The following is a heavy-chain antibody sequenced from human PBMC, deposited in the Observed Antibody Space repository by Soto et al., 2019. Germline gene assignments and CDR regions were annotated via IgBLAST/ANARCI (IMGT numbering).Heavy chain of an antibody. CDR3: ARDRGYGDYATDAFDI. D-gene: IGHD4-17*01. V-gene: IGHV1-2*04. CDR2: INPNSGGT. CDR1: GYTFTGYY. J-gene: IGHJ3*02. Sequence: QVQLVQSGAEVKKPGASVKVSCKASGYTFTGYYMHWVRQAPGQGLEWMGWINPNSGGTNYAQKFQGWVTMTRDTSISTAYMELSRLRSDDTAVYYCARDRGYGDYATDAFDIWGQGTMVTVSS.